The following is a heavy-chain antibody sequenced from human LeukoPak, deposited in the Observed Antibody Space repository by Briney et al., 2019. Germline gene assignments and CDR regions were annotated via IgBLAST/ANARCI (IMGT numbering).Heavy chain of an antibody. CDR3: AREFAFGVVTIRYYFDY. CDR1: GDSVSSNSAA. D-gene: IGHD3-3*01. V-gene: IGHV6-1*01. CDR2: TYYRSKWYN. J-gene: IGHJ4*02. Sequence: SQTLSLTCAISGDSVSSNSAAWNWIRQSPSRGLEWLGRTYYRSKWYNDYAVSVKSRITINPDTSKNQFSLQLNSVTPEDTAVYYCAREFAFGVVTIRYYFDYWGQGTLVTVSS.